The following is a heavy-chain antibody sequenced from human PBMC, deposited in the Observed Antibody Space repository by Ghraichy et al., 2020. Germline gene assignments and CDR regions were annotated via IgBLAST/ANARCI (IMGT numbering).Heavy chain of an antibody. CDR2: VSGSGGST. D-gene: IGHD6-13*01. Sequence: GGSLRLSCAASGFTFSSYAMSWVRQAPGKGLEWVSAVSGSGGSTYCPDSVKGRFTISRDNSKNTLYLQVISLRAEDTAVYYCAKTKKGGSSTIRPLFDYWGQGTLVTVSS. J-gene: IGHJ4*02. V-gene: IGHV3-23*01. CDR1: GFTFSSYA. CDR3: AKTKKGGSSTIRPLFDY.